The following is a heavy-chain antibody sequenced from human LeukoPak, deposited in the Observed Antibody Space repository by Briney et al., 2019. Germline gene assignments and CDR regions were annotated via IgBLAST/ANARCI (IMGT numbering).Heavy chain of an antibody. CDR2: IYSGGST. J-gene: IGHJ5*02. Sequence: PGGSLRLSCAASGFTVSSNYMSWVRQAPRKGLEWVSVIYSGGSTYYADSVKGRFTISRDNAKNSLYLQMNSLRAEDTALYYCARDSLLPYGSGSYSPHNWFDPWGQGTLVTVSS. CDR1: GFTVSSNY. D-gene: IGHD3-10*01. V-gene: IGHV3-66*01. CDR3: ARDSLLPYGSGSYSPHNWFDP.